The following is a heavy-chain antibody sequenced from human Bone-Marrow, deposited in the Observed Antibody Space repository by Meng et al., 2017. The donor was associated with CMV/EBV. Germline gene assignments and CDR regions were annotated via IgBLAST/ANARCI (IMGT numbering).Heavy chain of an antibody. CDR3: SRDFCSGDRCYYWFGP. J-gene: IGHJ5*02. Sequence: ASVKVSCKASVYTFSGNYVHWLRQAPAQGLEWMGWINPNSGGTNYAQKFQGRVTMTWDTSISTAYMELSSLRSDDTAVYYCSRDFCSGDRCYYWFGPWGQGTLVTVYS. D-gene: IGHD2-15*01. V-gene: IGHV1-2*02. CDR1: VYTFSGNY. CDR2: INPNSGGT.